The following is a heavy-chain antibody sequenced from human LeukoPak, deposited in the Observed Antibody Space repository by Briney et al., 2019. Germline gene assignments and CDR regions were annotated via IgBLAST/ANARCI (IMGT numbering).Heavy chain of an antibody. J-gene: IGHJ4*02. V-gene: IGHV3-48*03. CDR1: GFTFNGSE. CDR2: ISGTGTRI. D-gene: IGHD3-3*01. CDR3: ARDLASGYRYDY. Sequence: GGSLRLSCAASGFTFNGSEMSWVRQAPGKGLEWASYISGTGTRIYYADSVKGRFTISRDNAKNSLYLQMNSLRADDTALYYCARDLASGYRYDYWGQGILVTVSS.